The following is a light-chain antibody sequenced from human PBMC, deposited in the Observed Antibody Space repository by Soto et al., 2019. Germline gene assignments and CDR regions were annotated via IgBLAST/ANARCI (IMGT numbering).Light chain of an antibody. CDR1: QRVSSN. V-gene: IGKV3-15*01. CDR2: GAS. J-gene: IGKJ4*01. CDR3: QQSNNWPDT. Sequence: EIVLTQSPGTQSLSPGETATLSCRASQRVSSNLAWYQQKPGQAPRLLIYGASTRATGIPARFSGSGSGTEFTLTIGSLQSEDFAVYYCQQSNNWPDTFGGGTKVDIK.